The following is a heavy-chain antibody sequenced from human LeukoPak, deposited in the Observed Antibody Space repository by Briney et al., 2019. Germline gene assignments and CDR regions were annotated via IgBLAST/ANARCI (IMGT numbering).Heavy chain of an antibody. CDR3: ATSSIAANYYYYYMDV. D-gene: IGHD6-6*01. V-gene: IGHV1-69*05. CDR2: IIPIFGTA. J-gene: IGHJ6*03. Sequence: SVKVSCKASGGTFSSYAISWVRQAPGQGLEWMGGIIPIFGTANYAQKFQGRVTITTDESTSTAYMELSSLRSEDTAVYYCATSSIAANYYYYYMDVSGKGTTVTVSS. CDR1: GGTFSSYA.